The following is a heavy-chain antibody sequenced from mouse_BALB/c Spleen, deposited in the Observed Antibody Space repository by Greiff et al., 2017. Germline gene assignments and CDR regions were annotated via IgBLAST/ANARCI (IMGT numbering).Heavy chain of an antibody. J-gene: IGHJ1*01. D-gene: IGHD2-1*01. CDR2: IWGDGST. V-gene: IGHV2-6-7*01. Sequence: VHVKQSGPGLVAPSQSLSITCTVSGFSLTGYGVNWVRQPPGKGLEWLGMIWGDGSTDYNSALKSRLSISKDNSKSQVFLKMNSLQTDDTARYYCARAYGNYWYFDVWGAGTTVTVSS. CDR3: ARAYGNYWYFDV. CDR1: GFSLTGYG.